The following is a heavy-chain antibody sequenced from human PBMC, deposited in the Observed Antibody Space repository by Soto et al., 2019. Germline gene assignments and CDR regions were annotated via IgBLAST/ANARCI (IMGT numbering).Heavy chain of an antibody. D-gene: IGHD6-13*01. J-gene: IGHJ4*02. CDR2: ISSSSSTI. Sequence: GGSLRLSCAASGFTFSSYSMNWVRQAPGKGLEWVSYISSSSSTIYYADSVKGRFTISRDNAKNSLYLQMNSLRDEDTAVYYCARDHAWGSSWMWAIFDYWGQGTLVTVSS. V-gene: IGHV3-48*02. CDR1: GFTFSSYS. CDR3: ARDHAWGSSWMWAIFDY.